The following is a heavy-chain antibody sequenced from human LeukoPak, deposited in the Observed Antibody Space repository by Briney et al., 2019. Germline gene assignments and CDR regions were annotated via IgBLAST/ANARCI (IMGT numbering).Heavy chain of an antibody. D-gene: IGHD6-13*01. CDR3: ARLLAAAGTRLPDY. J-gene: IGHJ4*02. CDR1: GYRFTSYC. Sequence: PGESLKISCKGSGYRFTSYCIGWVRQMPGKGLQWLGIIYPGDSDNRYSPSFQGQVTISADKSISTAYLQWSSLTASDTAMYYCARLLAAAGTRLPDYWGQGTLVTVSS. CDR2: IYPGDSDN. V-gene: IGHV5-51*01.